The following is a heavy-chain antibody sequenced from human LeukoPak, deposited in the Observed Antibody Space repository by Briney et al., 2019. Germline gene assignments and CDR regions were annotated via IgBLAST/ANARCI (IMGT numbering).Heavy chain of an antibody. CDR1: GGSISTYY. Sequence: SETLSLTCTVSGGSISTYYWSWIRQPPGKGLEWIGYIYYSGSTNYNPSLKSRVTISVDTSKSQFSLNLSSVTAADTAVYYCARVGIAAYYSYMEVWGKGTTVTISS. CDR3: ARVGIAAYYSYMEV. V-gene: IGHV4-59*01. D-gene: IGHD6-13*01. J-gene: IGHJ6*03. CDR2: IYYSGST.